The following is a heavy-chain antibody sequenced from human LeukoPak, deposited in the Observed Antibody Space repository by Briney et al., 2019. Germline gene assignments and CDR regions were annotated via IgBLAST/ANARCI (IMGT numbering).Heavy chain of an antibody. CDR3: ARRSSGSPPYYFGY. J-gene: IGHJ4*02. Sequence: EGSLRLSCVASGFSFGKYWMSWVRQAPGKGLEWVANIKLDGSEKNYVDSVKGRFTISRDNTKNSLYLQMNSLRAEDTAVYYCARRSSGSPPYYFGYWGQGTLVTVSS. CDR2: IKLDGSEK. CDR1: GFSFGKYW. D-gene: IGHD1-26*01. V-gene: IGHV3-7*01.